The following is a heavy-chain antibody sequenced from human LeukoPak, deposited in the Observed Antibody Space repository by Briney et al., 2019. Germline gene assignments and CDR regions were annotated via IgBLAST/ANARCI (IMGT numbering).Heavy chain of an antibody. Sequence: PGRSLRLSCAASGFTFGSYGMHWVRQAPGKGLEWVAVIWYDGSNKYYADSVKGRFTISRDNSKNTLYLQMNSLRAEDTAVYYCARESNYYGSGSYPYYYYGMDVWGQGTTVTVSS. CDR3: ARESNYYGSGSYPYYYYGMDV. V-gene: IGHV3-33*01. J-gene: IGHJ6*02. CDR2: IWYDGSNK. D-gene: IGHD3-10*01. CDR1: GFTFGSYG.